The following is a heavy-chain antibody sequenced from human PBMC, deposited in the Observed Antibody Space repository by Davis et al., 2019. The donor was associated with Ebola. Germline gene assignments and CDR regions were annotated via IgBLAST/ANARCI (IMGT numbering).Heavy chain of an antibody. D-gene: IGHD3-10*01. V-gene: IGHV3-21*05. CDR1: GFTFSSYA. J-gene: IGHJ4*02. CDR2: ISSSSSYT. Sequence: PGGSLRLSCTASGFTFSSYAMSWVRQAPGKGLEWVSYISSSSSYTNYADSVKGRFTISRDNAKNSLYLQMNSLRAEDTAVYYCARGELRGVPDYWGQGTLVTVSS. CDR3: ARGELRGVPDY.